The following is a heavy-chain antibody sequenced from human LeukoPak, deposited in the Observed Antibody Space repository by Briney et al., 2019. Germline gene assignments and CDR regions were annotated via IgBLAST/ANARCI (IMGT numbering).Heavy chain of an antibody. D-gene: IGHD1-26*01. CDR1: GYTFTGYY. Sequence: ASVKVSCTASGYTFTGYYMHWVRQAPGQELEWMGWINPNSGGTNYAQKFQGRVTMTRDTSISTAYMELSRLRSDDTAVYYCARDEDSGSSDFDYWGQGTLVTVSS. V-gene: IGHV1-2*02. CDR3: ARDEDSGSSDFDY. J-gene: IGHJ4*02. CDR2: INPNSGGT.